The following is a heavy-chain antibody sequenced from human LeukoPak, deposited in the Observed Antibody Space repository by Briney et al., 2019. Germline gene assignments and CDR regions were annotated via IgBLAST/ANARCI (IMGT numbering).Heavy chain of an antibody. CDR1: GFSFSNSY. V-gene: IGHV3-11*01. Sequence: GGSLRLSCVVSGFSFSNSYMTWIRQTPGKGLESLAYISGSGSDIYYADSVKGRFTISRDNAKNSLYLQLNSLRADDTAVYYCAKRRGLELTYYYHMDVWGKGTTVTVSS. CDR2: ISGSGSDI. D-gene: IGHD1-7*01. CDR3: AKRRGLELTYYYHMDV. J-gene: IGHJ6*03.